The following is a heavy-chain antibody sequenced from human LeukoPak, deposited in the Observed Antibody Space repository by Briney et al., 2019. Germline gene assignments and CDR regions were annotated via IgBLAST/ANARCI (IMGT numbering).Heavy chain of an antibody. CDR1: GFTFSGYS. J-gene: IGHJ6*03. CDR2: ISSSSSYI. Sequence: GGSLRLSCAASGFTFSGYSMNWVRQAPGKGLEWVSSISSSSSYIYYADSVKGRFTISRDNAKNSLYLQMNSLRAEDTAVYYCARERSDYYYYYMDVWGKGTTVTISS. V-gene: IGHV3-21*01. CDR3: ARERSDYYYYYMDV.